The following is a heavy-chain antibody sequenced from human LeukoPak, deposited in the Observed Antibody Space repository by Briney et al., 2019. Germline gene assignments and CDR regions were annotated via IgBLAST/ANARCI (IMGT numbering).Heavy chain of an antibody. J-gene: IGHJ4*02. D-gene: IGHD4-17*01. CDR2: ISDSGGST. Sequence: GXSLRLSCAVSGSTFSNYAINWVRQAPGKGLEWVSGISDSGGSTYYADSVKGRFTISRDNSKNTLYLQMNSLRAEDTAVYYCAKVLLPLYGDYVDYWGQGTLVTVSS. CDR3: AKVLLPLYGDYVDY. CDR1: GSTFSNYA. V-gene: IGHV3-23*01.